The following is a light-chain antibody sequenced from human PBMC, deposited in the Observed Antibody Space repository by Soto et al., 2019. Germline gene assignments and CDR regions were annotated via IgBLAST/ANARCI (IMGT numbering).Light chain of an antibody. CDR3: QQSYSTRVA. CDR2: AAS. V-gene: IGKV1-39*01. J-gene: IGKJ2*01. Sequence: DIQMTQSPSSLSASVGDRVTITCRASQSISSYLNWYQQKPGKAPNLLIYAASSLQSGVPSRFSGSGSGTDFTLTIRSLQPEDFATYYCQQSYSTRVAFGRGTKLEIK. CDR1: QSISSY.